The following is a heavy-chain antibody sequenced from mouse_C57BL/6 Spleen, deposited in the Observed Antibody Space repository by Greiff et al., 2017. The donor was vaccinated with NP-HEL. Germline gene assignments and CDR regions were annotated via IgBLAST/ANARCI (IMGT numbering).Heavy chain of an antibody. CDR3: AREGLYAMDY. J-gene: IGHJ4*01. D-gene: IGHD3-1*01. V-gene: IGHV1-82*01. CDR2: IYPGDGDP. CDR1: GYAFSSSW. Sequence: VQLQQSGPELVKPGASVKISCKASGYAFSSSWMNWVKQRPGTGLEWIGRIYPGDGDPNYNGKFKGKATLTADKSSSTAYMQLSSLTAEDSAVYFCAREGLYAMDYWGQGTSVTVSS.